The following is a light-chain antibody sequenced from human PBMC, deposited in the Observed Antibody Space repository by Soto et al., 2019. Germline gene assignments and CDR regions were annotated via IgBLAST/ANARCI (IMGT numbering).Light chain of an antibody. Sequence: DIQMTQSPSTLSASVGDRVTITCRASQSISGWLAWYQQKPGKAPNLLISDASSLESGVPSRFSGSGSGTEFTLTIIGLQPDDFATYYCQQYSSYSSFGQGTKVDIK. CDR1: QSISGW. J-gene: IGKJ2*01. V-gene: IGKV1-5*01. CDR3: QQYSSYSS. CDR2: DAS.